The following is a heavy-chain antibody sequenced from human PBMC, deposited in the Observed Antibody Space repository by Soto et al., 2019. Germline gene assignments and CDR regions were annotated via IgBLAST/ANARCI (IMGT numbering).Heavy chain of an antibody. CDR1: GYSFTNYW. CDR2: IDPRESDA. V-gene: IGHV5-10-1*01. D-gene: IGHD5-18*01. J-gene: IGHJ4*02. CDR3: ARLNPGYSYGQV. Sequence: EVQLVQSGAEVKKPGESLRISCKGSGYSFTNYWISWVRQMPGKGLEWMGRIDPRESDAKYSPSFQGPVTISTDKSISTAYLQWSSLTASDTAMYYCARLNPGYSYGQVWGQGTLVTVSS.